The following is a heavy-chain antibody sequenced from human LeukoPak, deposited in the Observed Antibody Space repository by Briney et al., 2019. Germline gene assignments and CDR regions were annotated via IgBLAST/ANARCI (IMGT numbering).Heavy chain of an antibody. CDR3: ARGHEYYDSSGYYQGPVDY. Sequence: SETLSLTCTVSGGSISSYYWSWIRQPAGKGLEWIGRIYTSGSTNHNPSLKSRVTMSVDTSKNQFSLKLSSVTAADTAVYYCARGHEYYDSSGYYQGPVDYWGQGTLVTVSS. D-gene: IGHD3-22*01. CDR1: GGSISSYY. J-gene: IGHJ4*02. V-gene: IGHV4-4*07. CDR2: IYTSGST.